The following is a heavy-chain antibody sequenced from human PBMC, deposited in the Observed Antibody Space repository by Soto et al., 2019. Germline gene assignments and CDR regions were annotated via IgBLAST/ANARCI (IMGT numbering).Heavy chain of an antibody. CDR1: GGSISSGDYY. CDR2: IYYSGST. Sequence: PSETLSLTCTVSGGSISSGDYYWSWIRRPPGKGLEWIGYIYYSGSTYYNPSLKSRVTISVDTSKNQFSLKLSSVTAADTAVYYCARDSVGVRYYYYGMDVWGQGTTVTVSS. V-gene: IGHV4-30-4*01. CDR3: ARDSVGVRYYYYGMDV. J-gene: IGHJ6*02. D-gene: IGHD3-10*01.